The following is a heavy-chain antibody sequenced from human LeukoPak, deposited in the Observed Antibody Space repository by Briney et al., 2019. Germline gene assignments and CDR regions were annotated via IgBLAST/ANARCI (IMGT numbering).Heavy chain of an antibody. J-gene: IGHJ4*02. D-gene: IGHD1-26*01. CDR1: GGSISSYY. V-gene: IGHV4-59*08. Sequence: SETLSLTCTVSGGSISSYYWSWIRQPPGKGLEWIGYIYYSGTPNYNPTLKSRVTMSVDTSKNQFSLNLSSVTAADTAVYYCARHGGSYDFDFWGQGTLVTVSS. CDR3: ARHGGSYDFDF. CDR2: IYYSGTP.